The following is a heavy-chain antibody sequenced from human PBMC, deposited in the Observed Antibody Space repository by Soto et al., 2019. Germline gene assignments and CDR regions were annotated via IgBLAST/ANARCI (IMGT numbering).Heavy chain of an antibody. D-gene: IGHD3-22*01. CDR2: INWNGGST. Sequence: GGSLRLSCAASGFTFDDYGMSWVRQAPGKGLEWVSGINWNGGSTGYADSVKGRFTISRDNAKNSLYLQMNSLRAEDTALYYCARDTIYYDSSGYYWDYWGQGTLVTVSS. J-gene: IGHJ4*02. CDR3: ARDTIYYDSSGYYWDY. CDR1: GFTFDDYG. V-gene: IGHV3-20*04.